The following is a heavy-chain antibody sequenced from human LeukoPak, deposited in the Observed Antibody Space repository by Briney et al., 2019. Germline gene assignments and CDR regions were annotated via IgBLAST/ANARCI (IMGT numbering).Heavy chain of an antibody. V-gene: IGHV1-24*01. CDR1: GYTLTELS. CDR3: ATERVVVAARTDAFDI. CDR2: FDPEDGET. J-gene: IGHJ3*02. Sequence: ASVKVSCKVSGYTLTELSMYWVRQAPGKGLEWMGGFDPEDGETIYAQKFQGRVTMTEDTSTDTAYMELSSWRSEDAAVYDCATERVVVAARTDAFDIGGERTMVTVSS. D-gene: IGHD2-15*01.